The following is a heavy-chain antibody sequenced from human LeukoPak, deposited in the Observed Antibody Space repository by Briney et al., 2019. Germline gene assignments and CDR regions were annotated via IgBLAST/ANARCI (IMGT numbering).Heavy chain of an antibody. Sequence: ASVKVSCKASGYTFTSYYMHWVRQAPGQGLEWMGIINPSGGSTSYAQKFQGRVTMTRDMSTSTVYMELSSLRSEDTAVYYCASQWFGSNWFDPWGQGTLVTVSS. CDR1: GYTFTSYY. J-gene: IGHJ5*02. CDR3: ASQWFGSNWFDP. V-gene: IGHV1-46*01. D-gene: IGHD3-10*01. CDR2: INPSGGST.